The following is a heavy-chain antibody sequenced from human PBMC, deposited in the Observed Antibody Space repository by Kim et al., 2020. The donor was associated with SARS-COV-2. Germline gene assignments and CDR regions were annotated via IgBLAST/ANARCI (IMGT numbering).Heavy chain of an antibody. D-gene: IGHD2-2*02. CDR3: ARDPYNYFDY. Sequence: GGPHSTPSLKSRHPISLDTSKNQFSLKLSSVTAADTAVYYCARDPYNYFDYWGQGTLVTVSS. CDR2: GGP. J-gene: IGHJ4*02. V-gene: IGHV4-31*02.